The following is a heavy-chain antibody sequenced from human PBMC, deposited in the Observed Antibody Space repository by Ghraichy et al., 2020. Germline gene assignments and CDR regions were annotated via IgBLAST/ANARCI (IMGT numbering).Heavy chain of an antibody. D-gene: IGHD6-13*01. J-gene: IGHJ4*02. CDR2: INPNSGGT. Sequence: ASVKVSCKASGYTFTGYYMHWVRQAPGQGLEWMGRINPNSGGTNYAQKFQGRVTMTRDTSISTAYMELSRLRSDDTAVYYCARVGSSSSAKFDYWGQGTLVTVSS. CDR3: ARVGSSSSAKFDY. V-gene: IGHV1-2*06. CDR1: GYTFTGYY.